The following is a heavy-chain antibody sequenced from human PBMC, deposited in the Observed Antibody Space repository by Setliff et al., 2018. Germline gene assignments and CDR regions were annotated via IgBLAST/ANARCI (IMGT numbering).Heavy chain of an antibody. CDR2: IYYSGST. CDR1: GASINRDY. Sequence: PSETLSLTCSVSGASINRDYWNWIRQPPGKGLEWVATIYYSGSTYSNPSLKSRLIISVDAPDNQFSVKLSSVTAADTAVYYCARHKSNGSGSYPSLYMDVWGEGIMVTVSS. D-gene: IGHD3-10*01. J-gene: IGHJ6*03. V-gene: IGHV4-59*04. CDR3: ARHKSNGSGSYPSLYMDV.